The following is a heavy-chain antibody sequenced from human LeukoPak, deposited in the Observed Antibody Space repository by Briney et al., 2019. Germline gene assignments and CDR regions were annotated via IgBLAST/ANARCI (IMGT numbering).Heavy chain of an antibody. CDR1: GGSISSSSYY. CDR2: IYYSGST. V-gene: IGHV4-39*07. CDR3: ARGRYGSGSYYMGY. Sequence: PSETLSLTCTVSGGSISSSSYYWGWIRQPPGTGLEWIGSIYYSGSTYYNPSLKSRVTISVDTSKNQFSLKLSSVTAADTAVYYCARGRYGSGSYYMGYWGQGTLVTVSS. J-gene: IGHJ4*02. D-gene: IGHD3-10*01.